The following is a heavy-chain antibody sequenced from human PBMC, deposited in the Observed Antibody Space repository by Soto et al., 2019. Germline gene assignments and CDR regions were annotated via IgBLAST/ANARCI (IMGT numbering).Heavy chain of an antibody. J-gene: IGHJ6*02. D-gene: IGHD3-3*01. CDR2: ISSSGSTI. CDR1: GFTFSSYE. CDR3: ARSYDFWSPAYGMDV. V-gene: IGHV3-48*03. Sequence: LRLSCAASGFTFSSYEMNWVRQAPGKGLEWVSYISSSGSTIYYADSVKGRFTISRDNAKNSLYLQMNSLRAEDTAVYYCARSYDFWSPAYGMDVWGQGTTVTVS.